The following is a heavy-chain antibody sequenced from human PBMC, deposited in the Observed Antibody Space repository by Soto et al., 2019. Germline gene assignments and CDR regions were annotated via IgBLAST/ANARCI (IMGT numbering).Heavy chain of an antibody. Sequence: SEALSLTCTVSGGSISSYYWSWIRQPPGKGLEWIGYIYFRGTTNYNPSLKSRVTMSADTSKNQFSLKLNSVTAADTAVYYCARMNYYDTSGYPFDYWGQGMMVTVS. CDR3: ARMNYYDTSGYPFDY. CDR1: GGSISSYY. J-gene: IGHJ4*02. V-gene: IGHV4-59*01. CDR2: IYFRGTT. D-gene: IGHD3-22*01.